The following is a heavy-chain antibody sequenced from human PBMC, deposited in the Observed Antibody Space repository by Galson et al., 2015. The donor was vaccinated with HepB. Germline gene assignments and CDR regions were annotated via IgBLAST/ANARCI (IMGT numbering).Heavy chain of an antibody. CDR1: GFMFSSYW. J-gene: IGHJ3*02. D-gene: IGHD2-2*02. CDR3: AGYCSSTSCYRGRFAFDI. V-gene: IGHV3-23*01. CDR2: ISGSGGTT. Sequence: SLRLSCAASGFMFSSYWMSWVRQAPGKGLGWVSVISGSGGTTYYADSVKGRFTISKDNSKNTLYLQMNSLRAEDTALYYCAGYCSSTSCYRGRFAFDIWGQGTMVTVSS.